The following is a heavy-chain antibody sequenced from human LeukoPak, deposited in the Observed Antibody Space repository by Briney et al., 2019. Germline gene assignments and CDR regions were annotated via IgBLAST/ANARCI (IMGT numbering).Heavy chain of an antibody. CDR3: ARDLTGGSPVDY. J-gene: IGHJ4*02. CDR1: GYTFTGYY. V-gene: IGHV1-2*06. D-gene: IGHD1-14*01. Sequence: ASVKVSCKASGYTFTGYYMHWVRQAPGQGLEWMGRINPNSGGTNYAQKFQGRVTMTRDTSISTAYMELSRLRSDDTAVYYCARDLTGGSPVDYWGQGTLVIVSS. CDR2: INPNSGGT.